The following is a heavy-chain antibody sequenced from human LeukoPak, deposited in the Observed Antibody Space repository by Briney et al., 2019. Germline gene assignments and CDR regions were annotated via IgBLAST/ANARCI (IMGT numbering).Heavy chain of an antibody. CDR3: ARAGSSWYFDY. D-gene: IGHD6-13*01. Sequence: GGSLRLSCAASGFSFSNYWMNWVRQAPGKGLEWVANIKQDGSEKYYVDSVKGRFIISRDNAKNSLYLQMNSLRAEDTTVYYCARAGSSWYFDYWGQGTLVTVSS. V-gene: IGHV3-7*01. J-gene: IGHJ4*02. CDR2: IKQDGSEK. CDR1: GFSFSNYW.